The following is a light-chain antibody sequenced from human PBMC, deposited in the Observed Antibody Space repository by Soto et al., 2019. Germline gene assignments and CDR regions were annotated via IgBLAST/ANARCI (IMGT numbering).Light chain of an antibody. CDR1: QGISSY. V-gene: IGKV1-8*01. CDR3: QQYYDYPPA. J-gene: IGKJ3*01. Sequence: AIRMTQSPSSFSASTGDRVTITCRASQGISSYLAWYQQKPGKAPKLLIYAASTLQSGVPSRFSGSGSGTDFTLTISCLQSEDFATYYCQQYYDYPPAFGPGTEVDVK. CDR2: AAS.